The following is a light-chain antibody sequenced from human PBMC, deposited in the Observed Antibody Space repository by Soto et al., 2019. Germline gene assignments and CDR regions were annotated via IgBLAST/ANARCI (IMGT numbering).Light chain of an antibody. CDR1: QSLGQSDGIDY. V-gene: IGKV2-30*02. Sequence: AVMTQSPLSLPVTLGQPASISCRPNQSLGQSDGIDYFGWYQQRPGRSPRLLIYKASNWECGVPARFSGSGSGTEFALKISRVEADDVGIYYCKQGAHWPITFGQGTRLEIK. J-gene: IGKJ5*01. CDR3: KQGAHWPIT. CDR2: KAS.